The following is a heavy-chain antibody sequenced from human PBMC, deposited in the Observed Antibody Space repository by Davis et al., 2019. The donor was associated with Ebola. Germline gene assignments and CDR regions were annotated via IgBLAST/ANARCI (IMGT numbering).Heavy chain of an antibody. CDR3: ASGLSKWFGMDV. CDR1: GGSFSGYY. Sequence: PSETLSLTCAVYGGSFSGYYWSWIRQPPGKGLEWIGEINHSGSTNYNPSLKSRVTISVDTSKNQFSLKLSSVTAADTAVYYCASGLSKWFGMDVWGQGTTVTVSS. J-gene: IGHJ6*02. D-gene: IGHD3-22*01. V-gene: IGHV4-34*01. CDR2: INHSGST.